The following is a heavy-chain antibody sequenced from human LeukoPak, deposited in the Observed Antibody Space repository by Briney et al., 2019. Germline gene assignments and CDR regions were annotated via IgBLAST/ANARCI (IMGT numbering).Heavy chain of an antibody. CDR2: ISYSGSP. D-gene: IGHD3-22*01. CDR1: GGSISSYY. CDR3: AKGVTYYYDSSGYYSHFDY. Sequence: SETLSLTCTVSGGSISSYYWSWIRQPPGKGLEWIGYISYSGSPNYNPSLKSRVTISVETSKNQFSLKLTSVTAADTAVYYCAKGVTYYYDSSGYYSHFDYWGQGTLVTVSS. J-gene: IGHJ4*02. V-gene: IGHV4-59*01.